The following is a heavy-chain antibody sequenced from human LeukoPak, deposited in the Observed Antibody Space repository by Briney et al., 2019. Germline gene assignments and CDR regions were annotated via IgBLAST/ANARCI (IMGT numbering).Heavy chain of an antibody. D-gene: IGHD3-16*01. J-gene: IGHJ4*02. Sequence: SETLSLTCTVSGGSISNNNYYWAWIRQPPGKGLEWIATIFYSGTTYYNPSLKSRITISVDTSKNQFSLKLTSVTAADTAVYYCARAKRGSGFGYYYFDSWGQGTLVTVSS. V-gene: IGHV4-39*07. CDR2: IFYSGTT. CDR3: ARAKRGSGFGYYYFDS. CDR1: GGSISNNNYY.